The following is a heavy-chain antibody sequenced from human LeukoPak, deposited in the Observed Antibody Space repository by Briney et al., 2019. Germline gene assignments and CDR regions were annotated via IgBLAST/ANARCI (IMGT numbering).Heavy chain of an antibody. V-gene: IGHV4-59*01. D-gene: IGHD6-19*01. J-gene: IGHJ4*02. CDR2: IYYSGST. CDR1: GGSISSYY. CDR3: ARALAVAGRVYFDY. Sequence: SETLSLTCTASGGSISSYYWSWIRQPPGKGLVWIGYIYYSGSTNYNPSLKSRVTTSVDTSTKHFSLKQSSVTAADAAVYYCARALAVAGRVYFDYWGQGTLVTVSP.